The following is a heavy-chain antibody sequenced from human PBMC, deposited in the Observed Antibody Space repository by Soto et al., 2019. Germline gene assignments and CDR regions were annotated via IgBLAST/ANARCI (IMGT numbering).Heavy chain of an antibody. V-gene: IGHV3-33*01. CDR3: ARDGPGSAYYFDY. J-gene: IGHJ4*02. CDR2: IWYDGSNK. CDR1: GFTFSSYG. D-gene: IGHD3-10*01. Sequence: GGSLRLSCAASGFTFSSYGMHWVRQAPGKGLEWVAVIWYDGSNKYYADSVKGRLTISRDNSKNTLYLQMNSLRAEDTAVYYCARDGPGSAYYFDYWGQGTLVTVSS.